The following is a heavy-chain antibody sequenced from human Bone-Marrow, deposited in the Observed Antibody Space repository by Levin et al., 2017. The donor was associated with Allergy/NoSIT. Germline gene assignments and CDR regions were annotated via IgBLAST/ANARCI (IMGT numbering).Heavy chain of an antibody. Sequence: GESLKISCKGSGYSFTSYWISWVRQMPGKGLEWMGRIDPSDSYTNYSPSFQGHVTISADKSISTAYLQWSSLKASDTAMYYCARQVDGYNQTRLEITYYFDYWGQGTLVTVSS. V-gene: IGHV5-10-1*01. CDR3: ARQVDGYNQTRLEITYYFDY. CDR1: GYSFTSYW. CDR2: IDPSDSYT. J-gene: IGHJ4*02. D-gene: IGHD5-24*01.